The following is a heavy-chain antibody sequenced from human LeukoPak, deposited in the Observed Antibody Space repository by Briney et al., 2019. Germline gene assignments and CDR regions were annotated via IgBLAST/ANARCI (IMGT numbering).Heavy chain of an antibody. CDR3: APRIGGYFDY. V-gene: IGHV1-3*04. CDR2: INTGKGDT. Sequence: ASVKVSCKASGYTFTSYIMHWVRQAPGQRLEWMGWINTGKGDTRSLQKFQGRVTMTRETSANTAYMELRSLRSEDTAVYYCAPRIGGYFDYWGQGTLVTVSS. CDR1: GYTFTSYI. J-gene: IGHJ4*02. D-gene: IGHD3-16*01.